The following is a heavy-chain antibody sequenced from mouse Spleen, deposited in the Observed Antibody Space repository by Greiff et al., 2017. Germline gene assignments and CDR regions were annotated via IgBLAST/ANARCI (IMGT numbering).Heavy chain of an antibody. CDR1: GFSLTSYG. CDR3: ARQYYYDGSPMGY. D-gene: IGHD1-1*01. V-gene: IGHV2-6-1*01. CDR2: ICSDGST. Sequence: VKLMESGPGLVAPSQSLTITCTVSGFSLTSYGVHWVRQPPGKGLEWLVVICSDGSTTNNSELKNRQSTSKDNSKSQVFLKMHRLQPDDTAMYYCARQYYYDGSPMGYWGQGTSVPVSS. J-gene: IGHJ4*01.